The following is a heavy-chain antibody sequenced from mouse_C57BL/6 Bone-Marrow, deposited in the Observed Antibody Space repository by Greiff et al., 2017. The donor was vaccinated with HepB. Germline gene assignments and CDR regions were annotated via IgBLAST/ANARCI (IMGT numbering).Heavy chain of an antibody. V-gene: IGHV5-4*03. CDR1: GFTFSSYA. CDR2: ISDGGSYT. Sequence: EVKLVESGGGLVKPGGSLKLSCAASGFTFSSYAMSWVRQTPEKRLEWVATISDGGSYTYYPYNVKGRFTISTDNAKNNLYLQMSQLTSEDTAVYSCARFRITTFEASDYWGRGPTLTVS. CDR3: ARFRITTFEASDY. D-gene: IGHD1-1*01. J-gene: IGHJ2*01.